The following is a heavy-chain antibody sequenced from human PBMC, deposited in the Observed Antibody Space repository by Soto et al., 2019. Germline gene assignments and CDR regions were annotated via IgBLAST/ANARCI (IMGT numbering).Heavy chain of an antibody. Sequence: SETLSLTCAVYGGSFSDYYWNWIRQPPGKGLEWIGEINHSGSTNYNPSLKSRVTMSVDTSKNHFSLKLSSVTAADTAVYSCARGRVGTTNWNWFDPWGQGTQVTVSS. CDR3: ARGRVGTTNWNWFDP. CDR2: INHSGST. CDR1: GGSFSDYY. V-gene: IGHV4-34*01. D-gene: IGHD1-26*01. J-gene: IGHJ5*02.